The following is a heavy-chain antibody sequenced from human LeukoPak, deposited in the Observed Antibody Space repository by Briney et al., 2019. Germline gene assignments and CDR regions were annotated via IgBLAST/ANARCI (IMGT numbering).Heavy chain of an antibody. D-gene: IGHD6-13*01. CDR3: ARAGLQLAAYYFDY. CDR2: INPNSGGA. J-gene: IGHJ4*02. V-gene: IGHV1-2*02. Sequence: GASVKVSCKASGYTLTGYSIHWVRQAPGQGLEWRGWINPNSGGANYAQNFQGRVTMTRDKSSSTAYMDLSRLRSDDTAMYYCARAGLQLAAYYFDYWGQGTLVTVSS. CDR1: GYTLTGYS.